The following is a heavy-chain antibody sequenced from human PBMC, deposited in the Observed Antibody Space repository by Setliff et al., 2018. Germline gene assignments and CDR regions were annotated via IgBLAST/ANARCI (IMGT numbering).Heavy chain of an antibody. V-gene: IGHV1-2*02. CDR2: INPNKDVT. CDR3: ARDGSAFFYEH. J-gene: IGHJ4*02. Sequence: ASVKVSCKASGYTFAGHYIHWLRQAPGQGLEWLGWINPNKDVTKYAQKFQDRILMTKDTSLNTVYMELRSLRSDDTALYYCARDGSAFFYEHWGQGSLVTVSS. CDR1: GYTFAGHY. D-gene: IGHD1-26*01.